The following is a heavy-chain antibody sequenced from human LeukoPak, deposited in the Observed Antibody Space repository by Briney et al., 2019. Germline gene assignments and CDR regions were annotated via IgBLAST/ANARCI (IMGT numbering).Heavy chain of an antibody. CDR2: INSDGSST. V-gene: IGHV3-74*01. CDR3: ARGTSSCSSGSCYSELYYYYYGMDV. J-gene: IGHJ6*02. Sequence: PGRSLRLSCAASGFTFSSYWMHCVRQAPGKGLVWVSRINSDGSSTSYADSVKGRFTISRDNAKNTLYLQMNSLRAEDTAVYYCARGTSSCSSGSCYSELYYYYYGMDVWGQGTTVTVSS. D-gene: IGHD2-15*01. CDR1: GFTFSSYW.